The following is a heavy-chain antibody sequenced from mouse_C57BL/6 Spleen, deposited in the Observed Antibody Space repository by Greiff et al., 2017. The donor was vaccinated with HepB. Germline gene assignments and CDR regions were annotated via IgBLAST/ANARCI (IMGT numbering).Heavy chain of an antibody. V-gene: IGHV1-80*01. Sequence: VQLQQSGAELVKPGASVKISCKASGYAFSSYWMNWVKQRPGKGLEWIGQIYPGDGDTNYNGKFKGKATLTADKSYSTAYRLLSSLTSEDSAVYFCAVSPYGYYVAYWGQGTLVTVSA. J-gene: IGHJ3*01. CDR2: IYPGDGDT. D-gene: IGHD2-3*01. CDR3: AVSPYGYYVAY. CDR1: GYAFSSYW.